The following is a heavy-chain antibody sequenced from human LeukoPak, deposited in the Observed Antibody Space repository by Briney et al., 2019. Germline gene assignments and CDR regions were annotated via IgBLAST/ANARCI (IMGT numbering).Heavy chain of an antibody. CDR1: GFTFSSYY. J-gene: IGHJ4*02. V-gene: IGHV3-21*01. D-gene: IGHD2-21*02. CDR2: ICSSSTRI. CDR3: ARGVSYRVAMTATDFDY. Sequence: GGSLRLSCEASGFTFSSYYMNWVRQAPGRGLEWVSSICSSSTRIFYADSVKGRFTISRDNAKNSLYLQMNSLRAEDTAVYYCARGVSYRVAMTATDFDYWGQGTLVTVSS.